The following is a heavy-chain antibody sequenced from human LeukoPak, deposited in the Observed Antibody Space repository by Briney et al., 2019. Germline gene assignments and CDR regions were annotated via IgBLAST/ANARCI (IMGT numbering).Heavy chain of an antibody. CDR2: ISYDGSNK. Sequence: GGSLRLSCAASGFTFSTYAMHWVRQAPGKGLEWVAVISYDGSNKYYADSVKGRFTISRDNSKNTLYLQMNSLRAEDTAVYYCAKDKYLTFGGVIPHWGQGTLVTVSS. D-gene: IGHD3-16*01. CDR3: AKDKYLTFGGVIPH. J-gene: IGHJ4*02. CDR1: GFTFSTYA. V-gene: IGHV3-30-3*01.